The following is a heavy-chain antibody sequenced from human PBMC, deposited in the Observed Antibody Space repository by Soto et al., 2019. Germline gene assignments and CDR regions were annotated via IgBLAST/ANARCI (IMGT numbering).Heavy chain of an antibody. CDR2: INPKTGGT. D-gene: IGHD3-3*01. CDR1: GYTFTDYY. CDR3: ANDPEASYNWFDP. V-gene: IGHV1-2*02. J-gene: IGHJ5*02. Sequence: QVQLVQSGTEVKKPGASVKVSCKASGYTFTDYYMHWVRQAPGQGLEWMGWINPKTGGTKYTQNFQGRVTMTRDTSISTAYMELSRLTSDDTAVYYCANDPEASYNWFDPWGKGTLVTVSS.